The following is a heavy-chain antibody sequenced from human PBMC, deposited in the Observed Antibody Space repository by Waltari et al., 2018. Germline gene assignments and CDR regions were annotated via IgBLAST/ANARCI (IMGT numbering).Heavy chain of an antibody. V-gene: IGHV4-61*01. CDR3: ARGARAVAGHTYFDY. J-gene: IGHJ4*02. Sequence: QVQLQESGPGLVKPSETLSITCTVSGGSVNSASYYWTWIRQPPGKGLEWMAYIYYSGSTNYNPSLTSRVTISVDTSKIQSSLNLYSVTAADTAVYDCARGARAVAGHTYFDYWGQGTLVTVSS. D-gene: IGHD6-19*01. CDR2: IYYSGST. CDR1: GGSVNSASYY.